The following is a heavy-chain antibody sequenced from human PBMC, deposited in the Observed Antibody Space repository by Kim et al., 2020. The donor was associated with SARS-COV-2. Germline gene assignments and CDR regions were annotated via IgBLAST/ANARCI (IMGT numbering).Heavy chain of an antibody. CDR1: GFSFTFYG. V-gene: IGHV3-30*18. CDR3: VKDTGGIHDDYFDH. Sequence: GGSLRLSCAASGFSFTFYGMHWVRQAPGKGLEWVAFISSDGTDKYLADSMKGRFTISRDNSKNMVHLQMNSLRREDTAVYYCVKDTGGIHDDYFDHWGQGTLVTVSS. CDR2: ISSDGTDK. J-gene: IGHJ4*02. D-gene: IGHD5-12*01.